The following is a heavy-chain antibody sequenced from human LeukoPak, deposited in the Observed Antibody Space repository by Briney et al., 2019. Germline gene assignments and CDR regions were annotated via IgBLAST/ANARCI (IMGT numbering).Heavy chain of an antibody. V-gene: IGHV4-61*01. CDR3: ATQQWIGTFHY. D-gene: IGHD3-10*01. Sequence: SETLSLTCTVSGGSVTSNNYYWSWIRQPPGEGLEWIGYVSYTGIPTYNPSLKSRVTISLDTSKSQFSLQLSSVTAADTAVYYCATQQWIGTFHYWGRGALVTVSS. J-gene: IGHJ4*02. CDR2: VSYTGIP. CDR1: GGSVTSNNYY.